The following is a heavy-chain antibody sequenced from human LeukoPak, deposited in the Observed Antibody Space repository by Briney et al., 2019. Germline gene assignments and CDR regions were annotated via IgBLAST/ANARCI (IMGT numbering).Heavy chain of an antibody. CDR1: GYTFTGYY. D-gene: IGHD3-3*01. CDR3: ARDGLRFLEWLLLLDV. CDR2: INPNSGGT. V-gene: IGHV1-2*06. Sequence: ASVKVSCKASGYTFTGYYMHWVRQAPGQGLEWMGRINPNSGGTNYAQKFQGRVTMTRETSISTAYMELSRLRSDDTAVYYCARDGLRFLEWLLLLDVWGKGTTVTVSS. J-gene: IGHJ6*04.